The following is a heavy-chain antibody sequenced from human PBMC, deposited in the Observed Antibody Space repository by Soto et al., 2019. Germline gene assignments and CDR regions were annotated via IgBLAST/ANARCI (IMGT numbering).Heavy chain of an antibody. CDR1: GGSFSCYY. J-gene: IGHJ6*02. D-gene: IGHD3-10*01. Sequence: PSETLSLTCAVYGGSFSCYYWSWIRQPPGKGLEWIGEINHSGSTNYNPSLKSRVTISVDTSKNQFSLKLSSVTAADTAVYYCAREKKVIGLGETNYYYGMDVWGQGTTVTVSS. V-gene: IGHV4-34*01. CDR3: AREKKVIGLGETNYYYGMDV. CDR2: INHSGST.